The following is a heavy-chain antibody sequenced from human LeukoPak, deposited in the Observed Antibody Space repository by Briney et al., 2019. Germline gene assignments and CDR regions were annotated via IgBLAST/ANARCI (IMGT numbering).Heavy chain of an antibody. CDR3: ARDLGSYSSGWYMGFDY. CDR1: GFTFSSYG. CDR2: ISSSTGLT. V-gene: IGHV3-21*01. D-gene: IGHD6-19*01. Sequence: PGGSLRLSCAASGFTFSSYGMSWVRQAPGKGLEWVSAISSSTGLTYYADSVKGRFTISRDNAKNSLYLQVNSLRAEDTAIYYCARDLGSYSSGWYMGFDYWGQGTLVTVSS. J-gene: IGHJ4*02.